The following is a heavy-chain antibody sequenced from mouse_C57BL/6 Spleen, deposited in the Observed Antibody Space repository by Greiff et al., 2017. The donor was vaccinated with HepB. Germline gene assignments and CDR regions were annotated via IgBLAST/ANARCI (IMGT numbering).Heavy chain of an antibody. Sequence: EVQLQQSGPELVKPGASVKISCKASGYTFTDYYMNWVKQSHGKSLEWIGDINPNNGGTSYNQKFKGKATLTVDKSSSTAYMELRSLTYEDSAVYYCARGDWDVGFADWGQGTLVTVSA. D-gene: IGHD4-1*01. J-gene: IGHJ3*01. V-gene: IGHV1-26*01. CDR3: ARGDWDVGFAD. CDR2: INPNNGGT. CDR1: GYTFTDYY.